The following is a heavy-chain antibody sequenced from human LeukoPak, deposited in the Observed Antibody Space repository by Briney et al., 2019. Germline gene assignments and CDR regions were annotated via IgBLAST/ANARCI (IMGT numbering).Heavy chain of an antibody. Sequence: GGSLRLSCAASGFTFSSYAMSWVRQAPGKGLEWVSAISGSGGSTYYADSVKGRFTISRDNSKNTLYLQMSSLRAEDTAVYYCARDLTTFVAFDIWGQGTMVTVSS. CDR2: ISGSGGST. CDR1: GFTFSSYA. V-gene: IGHV3-23*01. CDR3: ARDLTTFVAFDI. D-gene: IGHD4/OR15-4a*01. J-gene: IGHJ3*02.